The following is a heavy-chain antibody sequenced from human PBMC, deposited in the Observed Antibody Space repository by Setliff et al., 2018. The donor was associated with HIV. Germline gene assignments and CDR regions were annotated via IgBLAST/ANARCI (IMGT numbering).Heavy chain of an antibody. CDR1: GDSISSGSYY. CDR2: IYYSGST. V-gene: IGHV4-61*01. CDR3: ARGGGTSSPIDYHFYIDV. D-gene: IGHD6-6*01. Sequence: PSETLSLTCAVSGDSISSGSYYWSWIRQPPGKGLEWIGYIYYSGSTNYNPSLKSRVTISVDTSNNQFSLKLSSVTAADTAVYYCARGGGTSSPIDYHFYIDVWGKGTTVTVSS. J-gene: IGHJ6*03.